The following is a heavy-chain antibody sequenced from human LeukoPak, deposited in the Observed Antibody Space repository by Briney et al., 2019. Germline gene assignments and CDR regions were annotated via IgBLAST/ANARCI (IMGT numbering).Heavy chain of an antibody. CDR2: IHNTGTT. CDR1: GDSISSGGYY. CDR3: TREGGLLAGSITRLFDV. J-gene: IGHJ2*01. V-gene: IGHV4-31*03. D-gene: IGHD1-26*01. Sequence: PSETLSLTCTVSGDSISSGGYYWGWIRQHPGMGLEWVGFIHNTGTTYYNPSLRSRLTISVDTSKDEVSLDLRSVTAADTAVYYCTREGGLLAGSITRLFDVWGRGTLVTVSP.